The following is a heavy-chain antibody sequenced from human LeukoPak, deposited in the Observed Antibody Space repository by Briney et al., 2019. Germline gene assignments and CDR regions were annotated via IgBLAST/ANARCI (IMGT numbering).Heavy chain of an antibody. CDR3: ARDLKLELRGFDR. V-gene: IGHV1-69*01. CDR1: GFTLSSYA. D-gene: IGHD1-7*01. CDR2: IIPIFGTA. Sequence: PGGSLRLSCAASGFTLSSYAMLWVRQPPGQGLECMGGIIPIFGTANYAQKFQGRVTITADESTSTAYMELSSLRSEDTAVYYCARDLKLELRGFDRWGQGTLVTVSS. J-gene: IGHJ5*02.